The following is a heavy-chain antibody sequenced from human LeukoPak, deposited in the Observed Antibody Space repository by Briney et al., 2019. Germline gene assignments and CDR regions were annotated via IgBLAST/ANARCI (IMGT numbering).Heavy chain of an antibody. Sequence: SETLSLTCTVSGDSISSYYWSWIRQPPGKGLEWIGYMYYSGSTNYNPSLKSRVTMSVDTSKNQFSLKLSSVTAADTAVYYCASLSYSNAYGHFDYWGQGTLVTVSS. CDR3: ASLSYSNAYGHFDY. CDR1: GDSISSYY. D-gene: IGHD6-13*01. J-gene: IGHJ4*02. V-gene: IGHV4-59*08. CDR2: MYYSGST.